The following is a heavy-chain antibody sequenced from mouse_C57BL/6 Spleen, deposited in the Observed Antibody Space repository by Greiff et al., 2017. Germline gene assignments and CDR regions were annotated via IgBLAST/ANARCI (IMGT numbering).Heavy chain of an antibody. D-gene: IGHD1-1*01. CDR2: IWGVGST. V-gene: IGHV2-6*01. CDR1: GFSLTSYG. CDR3: ASAYGSSYGAMDY. Sequence: VAPSQSLSITCTVSGFSLTSYGVAWVRQSPGKGLEWLGVIWGVGSTNYNSALKSRLSISKDNSKSQVFLKMNSLQTDDTAMYYCASAYGSSYGAMDYWGQGTSVTVSS. J-gene: IGHJ4*01.